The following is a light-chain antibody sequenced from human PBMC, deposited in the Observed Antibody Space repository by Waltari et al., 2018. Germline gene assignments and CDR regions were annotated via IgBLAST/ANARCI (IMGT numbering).Light chain of an antibody. CDR2: GAS. J-gene: IGKJ1*01. CDR3: QQYNNWPRT. V-gene: IGKV3-15*01. CDR1: QSVSSN. Sequence: ETVMTQSPATLSVSQGERATLSCRASQSVSSNLAWYQQKPGQAPRLLIYGASTRDTGIPARFSGSGSGTEFTLTISSLQSEDFAVYYCQQYNNWPRTFGQGTKVEIK.